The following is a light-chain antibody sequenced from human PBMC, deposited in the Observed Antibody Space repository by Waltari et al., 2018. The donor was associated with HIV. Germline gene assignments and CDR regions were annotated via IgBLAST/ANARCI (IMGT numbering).Light chain of an antibody. V-gene: IGLV3-1*01. J-gene: IGLJ1*01. Sequence: SFELTQPPSLSVSPGQTANISCSGEKMVEKYVSWYQQKSGQSPVVVIFQDKRRPSGISERFSGSNSGNTATLTISGTQPIDEADYYCQAWDRTTGVFGTGTKLTVL. CDR3: QAWDRTTGV. CDR2: QDK. CDR1: KMVEKY.